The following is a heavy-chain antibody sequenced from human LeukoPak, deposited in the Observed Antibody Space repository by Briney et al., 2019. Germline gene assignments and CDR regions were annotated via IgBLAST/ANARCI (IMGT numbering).Heavy chain of an antibody. Sequence: QTGGSLRLSCAASGFTFSSYWMHWVRQAPGKGLVWVSRINSDGSSTSYADSVKGRFTISRDNAKSTLYLHMNSLRAEDTAVYYCARDLSDFWSGWEYYFDYWGQGTLVTVSS. CDR2: INSDGSST. CDR1: GFTFSSYW. D-gene: IGHD3-3*01. V-gene: IGHV3-74*01. CDR3: ARDLSDFWSGWEYYFDY. J-gene: IGHJ4*02.